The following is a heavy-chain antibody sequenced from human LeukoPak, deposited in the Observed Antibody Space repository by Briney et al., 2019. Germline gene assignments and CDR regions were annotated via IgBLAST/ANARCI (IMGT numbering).Heavy chain of an antibody. CDR3: TRDLPYSSGWYVGN. CDR2: IYHSGST. CDR1: GYSISSGYF. V-gene: IGHV4-38-2*02. D-gene: IGHD6-19*01. J-gene: IGHJ4*02. Sequence: SETLSLTCGVSGYSISSGYFWGWIRQPPGKGLEWIGSIYHSGSTYYNPSLKSRVTISVDTSKNQFSLKVSSMTAADTAVYYCTRDLPYSSGWYVGNWGQGTLVTVSS.